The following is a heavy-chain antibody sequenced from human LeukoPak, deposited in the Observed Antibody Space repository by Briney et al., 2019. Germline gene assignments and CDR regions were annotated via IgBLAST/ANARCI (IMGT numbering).Heavy chain of an antibody. CDR2: IKYDGYEE. J-gene: IGHJ4*02. D-gene: IGHD1-1*01. V-gene: IGHV3-7*01. Sequence: GGSLRLSCAPSGFTFSRYWMSWMRQAPGKGLEWVANIKYDGYEEYYVDSVKGRFTISRDNAKNSLYLQLNSLRVEDTAVYYCKSGGAAPGSFDYWGQGTLVTVSP. CDR3: KSGGAAPGSFDY. CDR1: GFTFSRYW.